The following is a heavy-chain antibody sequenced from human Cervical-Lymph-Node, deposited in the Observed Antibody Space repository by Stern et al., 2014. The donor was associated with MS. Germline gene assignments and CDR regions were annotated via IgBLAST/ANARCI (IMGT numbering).Heavy chain of an antibody. V-gene: IGHV3-72*01. CDR1: GFTFSDHY. CDR2: TRNKANSNTT. Sequence: EVQLVESGGGLVQPGGSLRLSCAASGFTFSDHYMDWVRQAPGKGLEWVCRTRNKANSNTTEYAASVKGRFTISRDDSKNSLYLQMNSLKTEDTAVYYCARDRSGSRAFDIWGQGTMVTVSS. D-gene: IGHD1-26*01. CDR3: ARDRSGSRAFDI. J-gene: IGHJ3*02.